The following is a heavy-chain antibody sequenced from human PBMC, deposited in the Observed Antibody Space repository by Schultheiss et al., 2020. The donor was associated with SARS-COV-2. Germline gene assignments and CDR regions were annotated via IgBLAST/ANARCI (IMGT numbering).Heavy chain of an antibody. CDR3: ARARAEQHLPFSWGPIPHPTTWFDP. D-gene: IGHD6-13*01. J-gene: IGHJ5*02. CDR1: GFTFRGYW. CDR2: INSDGSAS. Sequence: GGSLRLSCAASGFTFRGYWMHWVRQIPGKGLVWVSRINSDGSASSYADSVKGRFTVSRDNAGNTLYLQMNNLRVEDTAIYYCARARAEQHLPFSWGPIPHPTTWFDPWGQGTLVTVSS. V-gene: IGHV3-74*01.